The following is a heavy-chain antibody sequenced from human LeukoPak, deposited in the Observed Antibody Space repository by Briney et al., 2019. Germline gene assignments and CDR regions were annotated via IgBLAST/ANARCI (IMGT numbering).Heavy chain of an antibody. V-gene: IGHV1-18*01. CDR2: ISAYNGNT. D-gene: IGHD3-22*01. J-gene: IGHJ4*02. CDR3: ARDGAYYYDSSGYYQFDY. CDR1: GYTFTSYG. Sequence: ASVKVSCKASGYTFTSYGISWVRQAPGQGLEWMGWISAYNGNTNYAQKLQGRVTMTTDTSTSTAYMELRSLRSDDTAVYYCARDGAYYYDSSGYYQFDYWGQGTLVAVSS.